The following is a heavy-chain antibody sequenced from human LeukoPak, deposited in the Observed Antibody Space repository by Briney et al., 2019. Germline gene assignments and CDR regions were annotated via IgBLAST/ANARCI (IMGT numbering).Heavy chain of an antibody. CDR3: ASDYGFDY. D-gene: IGHD3-10*01. J-gene: IGHJ4*02. Sequence: SETLSLTCTVSGGPISSYYWSWIRQPPGKGLEWIGYIYYSGSTNYNPSLKSRVTISVDTSKNQFSLKLSSVTAADTAVYYCASDYGFDYWGQGTLVTVSS. CDR1: GGPISSYY. V-gene: IGHV4-59*01. CDR2: IYYSGST.